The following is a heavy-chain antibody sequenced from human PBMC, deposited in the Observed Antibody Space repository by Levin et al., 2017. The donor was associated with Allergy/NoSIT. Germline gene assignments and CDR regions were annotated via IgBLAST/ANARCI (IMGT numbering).Heavy chain of an antibody. J-gene: IGHJ2*01. CDR2: MNPSSGNK. D-gene: IGHD3-3*01. CDR1: GYTLTSYD. CDR3: ARGRGKTIFGIIVSAYWYFDV. Sequence: ASVKVSCKASGYTLTSYDINWVRQAPGQGLEWMGWMNPSSGNKGYAQKFQGRVTLTRDTSTSTAYMELSSLSPEDTALYYCARGRGKTIFGIIVSAYWYFDVWGRGTQVTVSS. V-gene: IGHV1-8*01.